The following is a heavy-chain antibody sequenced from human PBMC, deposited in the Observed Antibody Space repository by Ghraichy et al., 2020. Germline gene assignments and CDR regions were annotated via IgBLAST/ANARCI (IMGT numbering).Heavy chain of an antibody. CDR3: ARVQRGRVVNPVDF. J-gene: IGHJ4*02. CDR2: ISSSGSTR. CDR1: GLTLSRYE. V-gene: IGHV3-48*03. D-gene: IGHD2-15*01. Sequence: GGSLRLSCEVSGLTLSRYEMNWVRQTPGRGLEWISYISSSGSTRFYADSVKGRFFISRDNAKNSLDLQMNNLRADDTAVYYCARVQRGRVVNPVDFWGQGTLVTVSS.